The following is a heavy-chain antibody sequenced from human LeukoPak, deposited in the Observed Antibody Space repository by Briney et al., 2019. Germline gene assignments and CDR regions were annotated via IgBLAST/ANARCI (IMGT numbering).Heavy chain of an antibody. D-gene: IGHD3-10*01. Sequence: GGSLILSCAASGFTFSSYSMNWVRQAPGKGLEWVSSISSSSSYIYYADSVKGRFTISRDNAKNSLYLQMNSLRAEDTAVYYCTTNDVLLWFGELFCFDYWGQGTRVTVSS. CDR2: ISSSSSYI. CDR3: TTNDVLLWFGELFCFDY. V-gene: IGHV3-21*01. J-gene: IGHJ4*02. CDR1: GFTFSSYS.